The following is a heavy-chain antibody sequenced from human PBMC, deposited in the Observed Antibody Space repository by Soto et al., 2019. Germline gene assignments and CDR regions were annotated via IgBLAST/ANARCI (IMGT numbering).Heavy chain of an antibody. J-gene: IGHJ3*02. CDR3: TTTRPGTNVFDN. D-gene: IGHD6-13*01. CDR1: GITFSNAW. CDR2: IRSKTDGGTT. Sequence: KPGGSLRLSCAASGITFSNAWMNWVRQAPGKGLEYIGRIRSKTDGGTTEYAAPVEGRFTISRDDSKNTLYLRMGGLKTEDTAVYYCTTTRPGTNVFDNWGQGTLVTVSS. V-gene: IGHV3-15*01.